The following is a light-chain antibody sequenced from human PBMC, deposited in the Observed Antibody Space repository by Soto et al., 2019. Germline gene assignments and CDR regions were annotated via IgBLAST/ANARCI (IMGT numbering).Light chain of an antibody. CDR1: SSDVGGYNY. V-gene: IGLV2-8*01. CDR2: EVN. J-gene: IGLJ1*01. CDR3: SSYAGSSNV. Sequence: QSVLTQPPSSSGSPGQSVAISCTGTSSDVGGYNYVSWYQQHPVKAPKLMIYEVNNRPSGVPDRFSGSKSGNTASLTVSGLQAEDEADYYCSSYAGSSNVFGTGTKLTVL.